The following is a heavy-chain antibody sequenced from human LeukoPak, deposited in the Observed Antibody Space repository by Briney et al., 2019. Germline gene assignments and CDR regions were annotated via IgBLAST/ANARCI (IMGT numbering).Heavy chain of an antibody. CDR2: ISTSSSYI. J-gene: IGHJ4*02. CDR1: GFTFSSYP. CDR3: ARNRGDPSYFDY. Sequence: PGGSLRLSCSASGFTFSSYPMHWVRQAPGKGLEWVSSISTSSSYIYYADSVKGRFTISRNNPKNSLYLQMNSLRAEDTAVYYCARNRGDPSYFDYWGQGTLVTVSS. D-gene: IGHD4-17*01. V-gene: IGHV3-21*01.